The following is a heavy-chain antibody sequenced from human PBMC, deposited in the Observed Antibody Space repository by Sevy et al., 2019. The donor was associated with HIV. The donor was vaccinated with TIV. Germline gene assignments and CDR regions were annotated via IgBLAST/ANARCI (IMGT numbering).Heavy chain of an antibody. J-gene: IGHJ4*02. Sequence: GGSLRLSCVASGFTFSSYWMTWVRQAPGKGPEWVANIGQDGSEKYHVDSVKGRFTISSDNAKNSLYLQMNSLRVEDTAVYYCARGAGPGVQGLGVDFWGQGSPVTVSS. CDR3: ARGAGPGVQGLGVDF. D-gene: IGHD3-10*01. CDR1: GFTFSSYW. CDR2: IGQDGSEK. V-gene: IGHV3-7*01.